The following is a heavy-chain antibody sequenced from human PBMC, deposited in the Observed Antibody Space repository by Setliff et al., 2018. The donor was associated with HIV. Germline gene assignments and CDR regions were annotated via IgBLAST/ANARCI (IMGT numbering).Heavy chain of an antibody. CDR1: GGSFSGYY. J-gene: IGHJ4*02. CDR2: INHSGST. Sequence: SETLSLTCAVYGGSFSGYYWSWIRQPPGKGLEWIGEINHSGSTNYNPSLKSRVTISVDTSKNQFSLKLSSVTAADTAVYYCARDDYGYNGKGFDYWGPGTLVTVSS. V-gene: IGHV4-34*01. CDR3: ARDDYGYNGKGFDY. D-gene: IGHD4-17*01.